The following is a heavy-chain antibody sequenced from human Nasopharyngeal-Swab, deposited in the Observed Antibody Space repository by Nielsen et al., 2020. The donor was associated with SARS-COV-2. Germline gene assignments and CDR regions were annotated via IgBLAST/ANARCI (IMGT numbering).Heavy chain of an antibody. D-gene: IGHD3-22*01. CDR3: ARKNYYDSSGYYLVHFYYYYYGMDV. V-gene: IGHV3-23*01. Sequence: GGSLRLSCAASGFTFSSYAMSWVRQAPGKGLEWVSAISCSGGSTYYADSVKGRFTISRDNSKNTLYLQMNSLRAEDTAVYYCARKNYYDSSGYYLVHFYYYYYGMDVWGQGTTVTVSS. CDR1: GFTFSSYA. J-gene: IGHJ6*02. CDR2: ISCSGGST.